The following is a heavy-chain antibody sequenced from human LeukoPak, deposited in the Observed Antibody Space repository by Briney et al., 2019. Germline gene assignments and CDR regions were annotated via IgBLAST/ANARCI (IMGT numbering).Heavy chain of an antibody. CDR1: GYTLTELS. Sequence: ASVKVPCKVSGYTLTELSMHWVRQAPGKGLEWMGGFDPEDGETIYAQKFQGRVTMTEDTSTDTAYMELSSLRSEDTAVYYCATTSGSSPSGAFDIWGQGTMVTVSS. V-gene: IGHV1-24*01. J-gene: IGHJ3*02. CDR3: ATTSGSSPSGAFDI. D-gene: IGHD1-26*01. CDR2: FDPEDGET.